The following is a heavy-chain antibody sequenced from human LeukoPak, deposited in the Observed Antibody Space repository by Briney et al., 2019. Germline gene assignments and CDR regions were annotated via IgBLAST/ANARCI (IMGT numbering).Heavy chain of an antibody. CDR1: GFTFSSYS. Sequence: GGSLRLSCAASGFTFSSYSMNWVRQAPGKGLEWVSYISSSSSTIYYADSVKGRFTISRDNAKNSLYLQMNSLRAEDTAVYYCARGRSRLLWFRESVGGFDYWGQGTLVTVSS. J-gene: IGHJ4*02. CDR3: ARGRSRLLWFRESVGGFDY. D-gene: IGHD3-10*01. CDR2: ISSSSSTI. V-gene: IGHV3-48*01.